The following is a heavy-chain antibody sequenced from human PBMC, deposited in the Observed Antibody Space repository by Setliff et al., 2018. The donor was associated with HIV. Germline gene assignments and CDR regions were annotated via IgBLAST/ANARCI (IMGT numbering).Heavy chain of an antibody. CDR3: ASSWSRIRYYGMDV. CDR1: GYTFTTYG. D-gene: IGHD6-13*01. V-gene: IGHV1-18*01. Sequence: ASVKVSCKPSGYTFTTYGLSWVRQAPGQGLEWMGWISTYSDETSYAQNLQGRVTMTTDTSTSTAYMELRRLTFDDTAVYYCASSWSRIRYYGMDVWGQGTTVTVSS. J-gene: IGHJ6*02. CDR2: ISTYSDET.